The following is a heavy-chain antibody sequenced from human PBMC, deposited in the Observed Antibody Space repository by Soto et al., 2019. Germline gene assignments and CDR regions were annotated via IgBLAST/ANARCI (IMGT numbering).Heavy chain of an antibody. Sequence: SETLSLTCALYRGSFSGYYWRWIRQPLGQGLERIGEINPSGSTNYNPSLKSRVTISVDTSKNQFSLKLSSVTAADTAVYHCARVGYYYGSGSYPYYYYYGMEVWGQGTTVT. CDR1: RGSFSGYY. CDR2: INPSGST. D-gene: IGHD3-10*01. J-gene: IGHJ6*02. V-gene: IGHV4-34*01. CDR3: ARVGYYYGSGSYPYYYYYGMEV.